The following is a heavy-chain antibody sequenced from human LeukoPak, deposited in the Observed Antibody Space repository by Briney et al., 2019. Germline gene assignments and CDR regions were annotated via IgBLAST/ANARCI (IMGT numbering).Heavy chain of an antibody. V-gene: IGHV1-2*02. CDR3: ARSVPGHLDDERLLWFGEFPDY. Sequence: PGTSLRLSCAGSGFRFSSHGMHWVRQAPGKGLEWLGWINPNSGGTNYAQKFQGRVTMTRDTSISTAYMELSRLRSDDTAVYYCARSVPGHLDDERLLWFGEFPDYWGQGTLVTVSS. J-gene: IGHJ4*02. D-gene: IGHD3-10*01. CDR1: GFRFSSHG. CDR2: INPNSGGT.